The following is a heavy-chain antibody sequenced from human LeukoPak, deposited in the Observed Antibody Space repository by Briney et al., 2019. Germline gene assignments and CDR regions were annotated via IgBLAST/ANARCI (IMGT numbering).Heavy chain of an antibody. CDR2: INHSGST. CDR1: GGSFSGYY. CDR3: ARGRPPHYNDSSGYVGY. V-gene: IGHV4-34*01. Sequence: SETLSLTCAVYGGSFSGYYWSWIRQPPGKGLEWIGEINHSGSTNYNPSLKSRVTISVDTSKNQFSLKLSSVTAADTAVYYCARGRPPHYNDSSGYVGYWGQGTLVTVSS. D-gene: IGHD3-22*01. J-gene: IGHJ4*02.